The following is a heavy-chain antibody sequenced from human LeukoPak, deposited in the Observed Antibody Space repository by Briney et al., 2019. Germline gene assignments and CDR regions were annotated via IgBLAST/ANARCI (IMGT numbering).Heavy chain of an antibody. J-gene: IGHJ4*02. CDR2: IYTGGST. CDR1: GFTVSSNY. CDR3: ASRGAVYTGSFDC. D-gene: IGHD2-2*02. V-gene: IGHV3-66*01. Sequence: GGSLRLSCAASGFTVSSNYMSWVRQAPGRGLEWVSVIYTGGSTNYAGSVKGRFSISRDTSKNTLYLQMNSLRAEDTAVYYCASRGAVYTGSFDCWGQGTLVTVSS.